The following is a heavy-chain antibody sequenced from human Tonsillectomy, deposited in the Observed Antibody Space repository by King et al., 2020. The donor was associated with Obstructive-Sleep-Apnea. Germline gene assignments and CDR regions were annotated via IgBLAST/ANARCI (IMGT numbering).Heavy chain of an antibody. CDR1: GGSISFGGYY. D-gene: IGHD3-22*01. V-gene: IGHV4-31*03. J-gene: IGHJ4*02. CDR2: IYYSGST. Sequence: QLQESGPGLVKPSQTLSLTCTVSGGSISFGGYYWNWIRQHPGKGLDWIGYIYYSGSTYQNPSLKSRVVISVDTSKNQFSLNLTSVTAADTAVYYSARGKYLYDSSGYYYFDSWGQGTLVTVSS. CDR3: ARGKYLYDSSGYYYFDS.